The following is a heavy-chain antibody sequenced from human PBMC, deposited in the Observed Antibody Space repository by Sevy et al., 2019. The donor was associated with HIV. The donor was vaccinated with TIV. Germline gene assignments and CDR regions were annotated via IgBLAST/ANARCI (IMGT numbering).Heavy chain of an antibody. Sequence: GGSLRLSCAASGFTFSDYRFHWVRQAPGKGLEWVAVISYDGRNNKYNVDSVKGRFTISRDNSKNTVYLQMNSLRAEDTAIYYCARDRGEILSSAFDYWGQGTLVTVSS. CDR3: ARDRGEILSSAFDY. D-gene: IGHD3-16*01. CDR2: ISYDGRNNK. CDR1: GFTFSDYR. V-gene: IGHV3-30*04. J-gene: IGHJ4*02.